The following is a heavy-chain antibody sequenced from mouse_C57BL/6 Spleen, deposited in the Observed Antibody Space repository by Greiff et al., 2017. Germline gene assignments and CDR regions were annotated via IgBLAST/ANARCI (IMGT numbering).Heavy chain of an antibody. V-gene: IGHV5-9-1*02. CDR3: TRVPSSGYVNYAMDY. D-gene: IGHD3-2*02. J-gene: IGHJ4*01. Sequence: EVMLVESGEGLVKPGGSLKLSCAASGFTFSSYAMSWVRQTPEKRLEWVAYISSGGDYIYYADTVKGRFTISRDNARNTLYLQMSSLKSEDTAMYYCTRVPSSGYVNYAMDYWGQGTSVTVSS. CDR2: ISSGGDYI. CDR1: GFTFSSYA.